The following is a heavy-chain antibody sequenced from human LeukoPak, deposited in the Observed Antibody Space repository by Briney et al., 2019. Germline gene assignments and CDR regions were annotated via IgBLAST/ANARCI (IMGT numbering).Heavy chain of an antibody. CDR2: LYGAGST. Sequence: GGSLRLSCAASGFNISSNYMSWVRQAPGKGLEWVSVLYGAGSTYYADSVKGRFTISRHDSQNTLFLQMNSLRAEDTAVYYCARGGTPGFSTGRIDYWGQGTLVTVSS. CDR1: GFNISSNY. CDR3: ARGGTPGFSTGRIDY. V-gene: IGHV3-53*04. J-gene: IGHJ4*02. D-gene: IGHD6-19*01.